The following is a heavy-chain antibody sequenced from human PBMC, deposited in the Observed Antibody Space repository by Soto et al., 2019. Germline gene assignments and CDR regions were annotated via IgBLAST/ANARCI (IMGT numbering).Heavy chain of an antibody. V-gene: IGHV1-18*01. J-gene: IGHJ4*02. CDR2: ISAYNGNT. CDR3: ARVRVRAFWSGYCNDY. D-gene: IGHD3-3*01. CDR1: AYTFTSYG. Sequence: ASVKVSCKTSAYTFTSYGITWVRQAPGQGLEWMGWISAYNGNTNYAQKLQGRVTMTTDTSTSTAYMELRSLRSDDTAVYYCARVRVRAFWSGYCNDYWGQGTLVTVSS.